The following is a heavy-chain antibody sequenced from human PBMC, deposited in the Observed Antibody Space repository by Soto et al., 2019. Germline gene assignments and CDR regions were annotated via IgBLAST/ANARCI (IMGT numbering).Heavy chain of an antibody. J-gene: IGHJ4*02. CDR2: ISSSSSYT. CDR3: ARDANNYGDYEGLVDY. Sequence: GGSLRLSCAASGFTFSDYYMSWIRQAPGKGLEWVSHISSSSSYTNYADSVKGRFTISRDNAKNSLYLQMNSLRAEDTAVYYCARDANNYGDYEGLVDYWGQGTLVTVSS. V-gene: IGHV3-11*06. D-gene: IGHD4-17*01. CDR1: GFTFSDYY.